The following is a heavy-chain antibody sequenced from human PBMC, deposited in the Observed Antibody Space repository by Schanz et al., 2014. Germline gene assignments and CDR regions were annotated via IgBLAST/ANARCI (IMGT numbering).Heavy chain of an antibody. J-gene: IGHJ5*02. CDR2: IKSKTDGETT. CDR1: GFIFSDYY. Sequence: VHLLESGGGLVEPGGSLRLSCAASGFIFSDYYMAWIRQAPGKGLEWLGRIKSKTDGETTDYAAPVKGRFSISRDDSQSTLYLQMNSLKIEDTAVYYCATASSPVREAGAGSSFHLWGQGTLVTVSS. V-gene: IGHV3-15*01. CDR3: ATASSPVREAGAGSSFHL. D-gene: IGHD6-13*01.